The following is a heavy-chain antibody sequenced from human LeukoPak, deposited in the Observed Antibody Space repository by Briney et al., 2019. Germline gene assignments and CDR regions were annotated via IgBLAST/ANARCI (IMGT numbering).Heavy chain of an antibody. Sequence: ETLSLTCVVSGGSISIYYWNWIRQPPGKGLEWIGYIYNSGSTDYNPSLKRRVTISADTSKNQFSLKLTSVTAADTAVYYCARDRELGSWGQGILVTVSS. V-gene: IGHV4-59*01. J-gene: IGHJ5*02. CDR1: GGSISIYY. CDR3: ARDRELGS. CDR2: IYNSGST. D-gene: IGHD3-16*01.